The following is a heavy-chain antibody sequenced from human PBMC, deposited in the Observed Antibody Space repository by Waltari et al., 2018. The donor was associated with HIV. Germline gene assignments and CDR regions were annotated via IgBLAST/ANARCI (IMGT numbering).Heavy chain of an antibody. D-gene: IGHD6-19*01. CDR3: ARAYNSGPTPHNYYYYGIDV. CDR1: GGSFKGYF. CDR2: VNYRGDT. V-gene: IGHV4-34*01. J-gene: IGHJ6*02. Sequence: VRLDQWGSGLLNPSQTLSLTCAGYGGSFKGYFWNWVRGTPGRGLEWIGDVNYRGDTNYNPSLKSRASLSSDTSKNQFSLRLTSLTAADSATYYCARAYNSGPTPHNYYYYGIDVWGRGTTVIVSS.